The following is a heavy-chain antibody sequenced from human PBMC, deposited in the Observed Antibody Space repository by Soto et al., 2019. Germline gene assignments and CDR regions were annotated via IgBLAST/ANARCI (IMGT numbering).Heavy chain of an antibody. CDR3: ARGPYDSSGYLGY. CDR2: IYSDGSA. V-gene: IGHV3-66*01. CDR1: GFTVSSNF. J-gene: IGHJ4*02. D-gene: IGHD3-22*01. Sequence: GGSLRLSCAASGFTVSSNFMSWVRQAPGKGLEWVSIIYSDGSAVYADSVKGRFTISRDNSENTLFLQINSLRAEDTAVYYCARGPYDSSGYLGYWGQGALVTVSS.